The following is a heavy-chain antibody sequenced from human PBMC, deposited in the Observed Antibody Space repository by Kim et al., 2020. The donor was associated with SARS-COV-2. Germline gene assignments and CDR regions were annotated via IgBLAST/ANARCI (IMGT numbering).Heavy chain of an antibody. D-gene: IGHD3-10*01. J-gene: IGHJ6*02. CDR1: GFTFGDYA. CDR3: AKSFAYYYGSGSYYYYYYGMDV. Sequence: GGSLRLSCAASGFTFGDYAMHWVRQAPGKGLEWVSGISWNSGSIGYADSVKGRFTISRDNAKNSLYLQMNSLRAEDTALYYCAKSFAYYYGSGSYYYYYYGMDVWGQGTTVTVSS. V-gene: IGHV3-9*01. CDR2: ISWNSGSI.